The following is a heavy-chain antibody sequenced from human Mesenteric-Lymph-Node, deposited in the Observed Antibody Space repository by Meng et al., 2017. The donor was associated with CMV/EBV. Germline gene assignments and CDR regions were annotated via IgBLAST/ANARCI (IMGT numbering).Heavy chain of an antibody. V-gene: IGHV5-51*01. J-gene: IGHJ4*02. CDR2: IYCGDSKT. Sequence: CKSSGYSFATYWIGWVRQMPGKDLEWMGMIYCGDSKTIYSPFFQGQVTISADKSISTAYLQWSSLQASDTAMYYCARHYDSSWFGYWGQGTLVTVSS. CDR1: GYSFATYW. CDR3: ARHYDSSWFGY. D-gene: IGHD6-13*01.